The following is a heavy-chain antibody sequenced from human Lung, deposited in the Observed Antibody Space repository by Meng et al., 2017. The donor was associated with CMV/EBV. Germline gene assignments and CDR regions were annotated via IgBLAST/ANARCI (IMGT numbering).Heavy chain of an antibody. Sequence: SGPXLVXPTETLTLTCTFSGFSLTTVGVGVGWIRQPPGKALEWLGVIYRNDDRRYNPSLQSRLALTKETSKNLVFLTLTNVDPADTATYFCGNRWDSYDYSGLDFXGQGXTVTVSS. D-gene: IGHD3-16*01. CDR1: GFSLTTVGVG. CDR2: IYRNDDR. V-gene: IGHV2-5*01. CDR3: GNRWDSYDYSGLDF. J-gene: IGHJ6*02.